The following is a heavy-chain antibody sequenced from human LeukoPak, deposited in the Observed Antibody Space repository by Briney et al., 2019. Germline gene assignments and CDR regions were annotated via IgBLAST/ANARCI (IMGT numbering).Heavy chain of an antibody. CDR2: ISGSGGST. J-gene: IGHJ3*02. V-gene: IGHV3-23*01. CDR3: AREGTVTTLGDAFDI. CDR1: GFTLSSYA. D-gene: IGHD4-17*01. Sequence: PGGSLRLSCTASGFTLSSYAMSWVRQAPGKGLEWVSAISGSGGSTYYADSVKGRFTISRDNSKNTLYLQMNSLRAEDTAVYYCAREGTVTTLGDAFDIWGQGTMVTVSS.